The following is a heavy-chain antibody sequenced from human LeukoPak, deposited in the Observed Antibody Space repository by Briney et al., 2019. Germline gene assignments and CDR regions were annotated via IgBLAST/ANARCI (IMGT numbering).Heavy chain of an antibody. CDR2: IKQDGSEK. D-gene: IGHD3-16*01. CDR3: ARGGSAYAYFDL. CDR1: GFTFSSYW. J-gene: IGHJ2*01. Sequence: PGGSLRLSCAASGFTFSSYWMSWVRQAPGKGLEWVANIKQDGSEKYYVDSVKGRFTISRDNAKNSLSLQMNSLRAEDTAVFYCARGGSAYAYFDLWGRGTLVTVSS. V-gene: IGHV3-7*01.